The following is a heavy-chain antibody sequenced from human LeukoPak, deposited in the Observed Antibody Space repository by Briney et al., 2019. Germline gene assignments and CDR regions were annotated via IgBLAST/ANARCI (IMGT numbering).Heavy chain of an antibody. CDR1: GDSVSDKNPA. D-gene: IGHD2-21*02. CDR3: ARSMSDGGFRLDY. Sequence: SQTLSLTCAIAGDSVSDKNPAWNWIRQSPSRGLEWLGRTYYRSKWYFDYAVSVEGGITIKPDTSKNQFSLQLNSVTPEDTAVYYCARSMSDGGFRLDYWGQGGLVTVSS. J-gene: IGHJ4*02. CDR2: TYYRSKWYF. V-gene: IGHV6-1*01.